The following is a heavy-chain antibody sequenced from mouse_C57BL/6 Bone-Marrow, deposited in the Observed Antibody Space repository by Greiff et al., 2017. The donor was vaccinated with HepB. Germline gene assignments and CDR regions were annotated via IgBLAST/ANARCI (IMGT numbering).Heavy chain of an antibody. J-gene: IGHJ4*01. V-gene: IGHV1-5*01. D-gene: IGHD6-5*01. CDR1: GYTFTSYW. CDR3: TRESLCFYYAMDY. CDR2: IYPGNSDT. Sequence: EVHLVESGTVLARPGASVKMSCKTSGYTFTSYWMHWVKQRPGQGLEWIGAIYPGNSDTSYNQKFKGKAKLAAVTSASTAYMERSSLTNEDSAVYYCTRESLCFYYAMDYWGQGTSVTVSS.